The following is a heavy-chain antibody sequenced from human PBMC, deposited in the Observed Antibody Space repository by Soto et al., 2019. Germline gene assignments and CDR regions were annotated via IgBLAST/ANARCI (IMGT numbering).Heavy chain of an antibody. V-gene: IGHV1-69*06. Sequence: QVQLVQSGAEVKKPGSSVKVSCKASGGTFSSYAISWVRQAPGQGLEWMGGIIPIFGTANYAQKFQGRVTIPGEKPTSTANGGLGSLRSEDRAVYYWAREGRDRSPGGYYYYGMDVWGQGTRFTVSS. CDR3: AREGRDRSPGGYYYYGMDV. J-gene: IGHJ6*02. D-gene: IGHD3-16*01. CDR1: GGTFSSYA. CDR2: IIPIFGTA.